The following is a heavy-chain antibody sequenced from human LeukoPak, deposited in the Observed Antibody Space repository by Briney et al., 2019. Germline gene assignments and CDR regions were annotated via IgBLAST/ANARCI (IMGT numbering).Heavy chain of an antibody. CDR3: AREGITGTTPPWAFDI. CDR1: GGSINFYY. Sequence: SETLSLTCTVSGGSINFYYWSWIRQPPGKGLEWIGYLYYTGSANYNPSLKSRVTMSVDMSKNQFSLKLSSVTAADTAVYYCAREGITGTTPPWAFDIWGQGTMVTVSS. CDR2: LYYTGSA. D-gene: IGHD1-7*01. V-gene: IGHV4-59*12. J-gene: IGHJ3*02.